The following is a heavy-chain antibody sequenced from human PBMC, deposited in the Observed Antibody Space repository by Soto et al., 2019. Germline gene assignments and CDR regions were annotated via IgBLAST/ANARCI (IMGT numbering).Heavy chain of an antibody. CDR1: GFTFGSYW. CDR3: TRDRQASRVYNFDD. V-gene: IGHV3-7*03. CDR2: INQDGSQI. D-gene: IGHD4-4*01. Sequence: PGGSLRLSCAASGFTFGSYWMSWVRQAPGNGLEWVANINQDGSQIYYVGSVKGRFTISRDNVKNSLYLQMNSLRAEDTAIYYCTRDRQASRVYNFDDWGRGALVTVSS. J-gene: IGHJ4*02.